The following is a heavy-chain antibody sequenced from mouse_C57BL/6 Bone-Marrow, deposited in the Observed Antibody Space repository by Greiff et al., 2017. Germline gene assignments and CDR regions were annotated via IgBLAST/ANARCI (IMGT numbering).Heavy chain of an antibody. V-gene: IGHV14-4*01. CDR2: IDPENGDT. D-gene: IGHD1-1*01. CDR1: GFNIKDDY. CDR3: TTGLITTVVATNFYFDY. Sequence: VQLQQSGAELVRPGASVKLSCTASGFNIKDDYMHWVKQRPEQGLEWIGWIDPENGDTEYASKFQGKATITADTSSNTAYLQLSSLTSEDTAVYYCTTGLITTVVATNFYFDYWGQGTTLTVSS. J-gene: IGHJ2*01.